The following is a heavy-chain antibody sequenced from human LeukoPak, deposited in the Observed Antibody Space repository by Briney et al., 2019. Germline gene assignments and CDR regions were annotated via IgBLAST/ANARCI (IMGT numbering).Heavy chain of an antibody. CDR3: ARGRGAFSEWLDDYYYYGLDV. CDR2: ISAYNGNT. J-gene: IGHJ6*02. V-gene: IGHV1-18*01. CDR1: GYTFTTYG. Sequence: GASVKVSCKASGYTFTTYGISWVRQAPGQGLEWMGWISAYNGNTNYAQKLQGRVTMTTDTSTSTAYMELRSLRSDDTAVYYCARGRGAFSEWLDDYYYYGLDVWGQGTTVTVSS. D-gene: IGHD3-3*02.